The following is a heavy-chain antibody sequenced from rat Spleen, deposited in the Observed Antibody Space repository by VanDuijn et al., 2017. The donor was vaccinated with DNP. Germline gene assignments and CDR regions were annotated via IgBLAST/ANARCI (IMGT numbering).Heavy chain of an antibody. Sequence: QVQLKESGPGLVQPSQTLSLACTVSGFSLTTHHVHWVRQPSGKGLEWMGIIGTGGSTEYNSALKSRLSISRDTSKNQIFLKMNSLQTEDSATYYCASWTPGMSWGQGVVVTVSS. J-gene: IGHJ2*01. CDR2: IGTGGST. CDR3: ASWTPGMS. V-gene: IGHV2-43*01. D-gene: IGHD1-4*01. CDR1: GFSLTTHH.